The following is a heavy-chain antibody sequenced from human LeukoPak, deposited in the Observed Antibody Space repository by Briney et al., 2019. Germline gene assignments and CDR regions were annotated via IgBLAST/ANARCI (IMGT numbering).Heavy chain of an antibody. Sequence: GSLRLSCAASGFTFSSYWMHWVRQAPGKGLVWVSRINSDGSTTNYADSVKGRFTISRDNAKNTVYLQMNSLRAEDTAVYYCARTPGPSGLAARGGFDYWGQGTLVTVSS. CDR3: ARTPGPSGLAARGGFDY. CDR1: GFTFSSYW. D-gene: IGHD6-6*01. J-gene: IGHJ4*02. CDR2: INSDGSTT. V-gene: IGHV3-74*01.